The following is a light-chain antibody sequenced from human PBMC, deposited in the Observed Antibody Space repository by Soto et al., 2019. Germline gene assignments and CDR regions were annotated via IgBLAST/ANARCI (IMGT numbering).Light chain of an antibody. V-gene: IGLV2-11*01. J-gene: IGLJ1*01. CDR3: CSYARRDTLYG. CDR1: STDVGGYNY. Sequence: QSALTQPRSVSGSPGQSVTISCTGTSTDVGGYNYVSWYQQHPGKVPKLMLYDVSRRPSGVPDRFSGSKSGNTASLTISGLQAEDEADYYCCSYARRDTLYGFGSGTKLTVL. CDR2: DVS.